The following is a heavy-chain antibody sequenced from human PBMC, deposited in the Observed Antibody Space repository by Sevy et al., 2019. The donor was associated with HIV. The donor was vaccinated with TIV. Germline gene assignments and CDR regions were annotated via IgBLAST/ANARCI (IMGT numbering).Heavy chain of an antibody. CDR1: GFTFSNYA. V-gene: IGHV3-23*01. Sequence: GGSLRLSCAASGFTFSNYAMSWVRQAPGKGLEWVSGISGGGDNTFYADSVKGRFSITRDFSRHTVFLQMNILRVEETGVYYCARVFLRTYDSTYYFAYWGQGTLVTVSS. CDR2: ISGGGDNT. CDR3: ARVFLRTYDSTYYFAY. J-gene: IGHJ4*02. D-gene: IGHD3-22*01.